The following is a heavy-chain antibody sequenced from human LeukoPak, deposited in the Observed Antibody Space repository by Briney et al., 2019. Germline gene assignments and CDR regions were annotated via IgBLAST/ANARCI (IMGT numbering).Heavy chain of an antibody. CDR3: ARDRNFNRFDP. V-gene: IGHV1-69*05. CDR1: GGTFSSYA. D-gene: IGHD1-14*01. CDR2: IIPIFGTA. J-gene: IGHJ5*02. Sequence: ASVKVSCKASGGTFSSYAISWVRQAPGQGLEWMGGIIPIFGTANYAQKFQGRVTITTDESTSTAYMELSSLRSEDTAAYYCARDRNFNRFDPWGRGTLVTVSS.